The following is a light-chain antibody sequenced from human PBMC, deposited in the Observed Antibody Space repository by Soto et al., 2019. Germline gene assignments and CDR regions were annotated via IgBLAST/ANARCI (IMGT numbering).Light chain of an antibody. Sequence: DIQMTQSPSSLSASVGDRVTITCRASQSISTFLNWYQQKPGKAPKHLIYGASNLQSGVPSRFSGGGSETDFTLTISNLQPEDFATYYCQQSHSTPSITFGQGTRLEIK. J-gene: IGKJ5*01. V-gene: IGKV1-39*01. CDR2: GAS. CDR1: QSISTF. CDR3: QQSHSTPSIT.